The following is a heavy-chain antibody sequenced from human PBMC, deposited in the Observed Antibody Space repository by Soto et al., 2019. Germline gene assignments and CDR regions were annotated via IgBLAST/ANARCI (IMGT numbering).Heavy chain of an antibody. D-gene: IGHD4-4*01. CDR1: GGSIRSGGYY. J-gene: IGHJ5*02. CDR3: TRGLSNPGWFDP. V-gene: IGHV4-31*03. Sequence: TLSLPCTVSGGSIRSGGYYWSFIRQHPGKGLEWIGYIYYSGSTYYNPSLKSRVTISVDTSKNQFSLKLSSVTAADTAVYYCTRGLSNPGWFDPWGQGTLVTVSS. CDR2: IYYSGST.